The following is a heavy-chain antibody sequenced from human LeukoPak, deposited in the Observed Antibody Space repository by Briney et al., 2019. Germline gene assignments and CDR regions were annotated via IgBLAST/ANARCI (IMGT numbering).Heavy chain of an antibody. CDR3: ARDRALMITFGGVIVNDAFDI. Sequence: GASVKVSCKASGYTFTGYYMHWVRQAPGQGLEWMGRINPNSGGTNYAQKFQGRVTMTRDTSISTAYMELSRLRSDDTAVYYCARDRALMITFGGVIVNDAFDIWGQGTMVTVSS. V-gene: IGHV1-2*06. J-gene: IGHJ3*02. D-gene: IGHD3-16*02. CDR2: INPNSGGT. CDR1: GYTFTGYY.